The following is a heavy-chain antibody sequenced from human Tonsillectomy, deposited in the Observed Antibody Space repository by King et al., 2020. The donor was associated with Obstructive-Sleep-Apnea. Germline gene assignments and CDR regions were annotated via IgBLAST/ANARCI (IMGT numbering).Heavy chain of an antibody. CDR1: GFTFSSYA. CDR3: PRDGLPSVYSSGSRRGMDV. J-gene: IGHJ6*02. CDR2: ISYDGSNK. Sequence: HVQLVESGGGVVQPGRSLRLSCTASGFTFSSYAMHWVRQAPGRGLEWVAIISYDGSNKYYADSVKGRFSISRDNSQNTLYLQMNSLRAEDTAVYYCPRDGLPSVYSSGSRRGMDVWGQGTTVTVSS. D-gene: IGHD3-10*01. V-gene: IGHV3-30*04.